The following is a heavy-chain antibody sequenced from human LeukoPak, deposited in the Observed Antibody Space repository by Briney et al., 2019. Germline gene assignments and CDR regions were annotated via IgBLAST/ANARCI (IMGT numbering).Heavy chain of an antibody. CDR1: GFTSADYA. V-gene: IGHV3-9*02. Sequence: GRSLRLSCAAPGFTSADYAMHWVRQAPGKGLEWVSGISWNSGSIDYADSVKGRFTISRDNAKNSLYLQINSMGAEDTALYYCAKDDNTYDYDSSFPRGAFDIWGEGTMVTVSS. J-gene: IGHJ3*02. D-gene: IGHD3-22*01. CDR3: AKDDNTYDYDSSFPRGAFDI. CDR2: ISWNSGSI.